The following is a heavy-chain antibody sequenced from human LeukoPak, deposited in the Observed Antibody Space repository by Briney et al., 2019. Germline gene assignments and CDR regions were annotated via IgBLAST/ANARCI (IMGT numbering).Heavy chain of an antibody. CDR3: ARGSSRYYDILTGYFS. CDR1: RNIFTGYF. CDR2: INPKNGGT. D-gene: IGHD3-9*01. Sequence: ASVKVSCKASRNIFTGYFIHWVRQAPGQGLEWMGWINPKNGGTNPAEKFQGRVTMTRDTSLSTAYMELSSLRSEDTAVYYRARGSSRYYDILTGYFSWGQGTLVTVSS. J-gene: IGHJ4*02. V-gene: IGHV1-2*02.